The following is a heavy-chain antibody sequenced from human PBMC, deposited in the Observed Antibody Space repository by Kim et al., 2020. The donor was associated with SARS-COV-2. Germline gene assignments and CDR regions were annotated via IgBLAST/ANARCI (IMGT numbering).Heavy chain of an antibody. J-gene: IGHJ6*02. Sequence: VSVKVSCKASGYTFTNYYIHWVRQAPGQGLEWMGIINPSGGSTSYAQKFQCRVTMTRDTSTSTVYMELRSLRSEDTAVYYCAGDSGGSGSYLLPPLIYYYYGMDVWSQGTTVTVSS. V-gene: IGHV1-46*01. D-gene: IGHD3-10*01. CDR3: AGDSGGSGSYLLPPLIYYYYGMDV. CDR1: GYTFTNYY. CDR2: INPSGGST.